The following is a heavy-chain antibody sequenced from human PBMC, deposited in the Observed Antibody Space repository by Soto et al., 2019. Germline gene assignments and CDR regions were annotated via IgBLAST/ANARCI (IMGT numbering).Heavy chain of an antibody. V-gene: IGHV3-23*01. CDR3: AKVIGGSESYWGGSHYYYALDV. J-gene: IGHJ6*02. CDR1: GFIFSDYA. CDR2: ISGSDGTT. Sequence: VHLLESGGGLVQPGGSLRLSCAASGFIFSDYAMYWVRQAPGKGLEWVSVISGSDGTTYYADSVRGRFTISRDNSRNTVYLQMISLRAEDTAVYHCAKVIGGSESYWGGSHYYYALDVWGQGTTVTVSS. D-gene: IGHD3-10*01.